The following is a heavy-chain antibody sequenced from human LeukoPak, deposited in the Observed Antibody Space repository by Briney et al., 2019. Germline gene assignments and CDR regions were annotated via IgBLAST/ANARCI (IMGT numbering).Heavy chain of an antibody. J-gene: IGHJ4*02. V-gene: IGHV3-30*04. CDR3: ASQGYGSGYVHFDY. CDR2: VLYDGSDQ. CDR1: GFTFSSYT. D-gene: IGHD6-19*01. Sequence: GRSLRLSCAASGFTFSSYTMHWVRQAPGKGLEWVAFVLYDGSDQYYADSVKGRFTISRDNSKNTVYLQMNSLTVEDTAVYYCASQGYGSGYVHFDYWGQGTLVTVSS.